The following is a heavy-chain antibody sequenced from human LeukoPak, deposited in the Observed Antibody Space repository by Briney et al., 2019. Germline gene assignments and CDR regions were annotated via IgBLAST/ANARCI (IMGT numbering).Heavy chain of an antibody. CDR1: GGSISSSSYY. CDR3: ARDAGHQLSRRNYYAMDV. J-gene: IGHJ6*02. D-gene: IGHD2-2*01. V-gene: IGHV4-39*07. Sequence: SETLSLTCTVSGGSISSSSYYWGWIRQPPGKGLEWIGSIYYGGSTNYNSSLKSRVTISVDISKNQFSLKVSPVTAADTAVYYCARDAGHQLSRRNYYAMDVWGQGTTVTVSS. CDR2: IYYGGST.